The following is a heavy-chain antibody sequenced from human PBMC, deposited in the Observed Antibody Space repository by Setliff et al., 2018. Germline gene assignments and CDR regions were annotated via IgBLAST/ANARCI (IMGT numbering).Heavy chain of an antibody. CDR3: ARGGVTAVWDLTD. D-gene: IGHD2-21*02. CDR1: GGSLGTYY. Sequence: SETLSLTCTVSGGSLGTYYWSWIRQPPGKGLEWIGYVFFTGDTDYNPSLGSRVTISLDRSKTQFSLKLSSVTAADTAVYYCARGGVTAVWDLTDWGQGTLVTVSS. V-gene: IGHV4-59*01. J-gene: IGHJ4*02. CDR2: VFFTGDT.